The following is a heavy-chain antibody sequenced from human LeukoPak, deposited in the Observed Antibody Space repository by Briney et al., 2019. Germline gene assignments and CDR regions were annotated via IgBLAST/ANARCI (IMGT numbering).Heavy chain of an antibody. V-gene: IGHV4-59*01. D-gene: IGHD3-9*01. J-gene: IGHJ4*02. CDR2: IYYSGST. CDR3: ARGRTYYDILTGYPLNDY. Sequence: KPSETLSLTCTVSGGSISSYYWSWIRQPPGKGLEWIGYIYYSGSTNYNPSLKSRVTISVDTSKNQFSLKLSSVTAADTAVYYCARGRTYYDILTGYPLNDYWDQGTLVTVSS. CDR1: GGSISSYY.